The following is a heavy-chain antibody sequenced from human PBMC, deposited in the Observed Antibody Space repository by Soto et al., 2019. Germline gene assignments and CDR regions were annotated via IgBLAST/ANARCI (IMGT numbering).Heavy chain of an antibody. D-gene: IGHD3-10*01. Sequence: GASVKVSCKASGYTFTSYDINWVRQATGQGLEWMGWMNPNSGNTGYAQKFQGRVTMTRNTSISTAYMELSSLRSEDTAVYYCARGLGDTMVRGVITLYYYYMDVWGKGTTVTVSS. V-gene: IGHV1-8*01. J-gene: IGHJ6*03. CDR2: MNPNSGNT. CDR3: ARGLGDTMVRGVITLYYYYMDV. CDR1: GYTFTSYD.